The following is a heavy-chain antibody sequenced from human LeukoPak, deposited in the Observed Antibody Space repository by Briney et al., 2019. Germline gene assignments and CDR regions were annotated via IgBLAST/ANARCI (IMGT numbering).Heavy chain of an antibody. CDR3: ARVGGYDSSDWDYFDY. V-gene: IGHV3-23*01. CDR2: FSGSGGST. D-gene: IGHD3-22*01. J-gene: IGHJ4*02. CDR1: GFTFSSYA. Sequence: GGSLRLSCAASGFTFSSYAMSWVRQAPGKGLECISGFSGSGGSTYYADSVKGRFTISRDNAKNTLYLQMNSLRAEDTAVYYCARVGGYDSSDWDYFDYWGQGTLVTVSS.